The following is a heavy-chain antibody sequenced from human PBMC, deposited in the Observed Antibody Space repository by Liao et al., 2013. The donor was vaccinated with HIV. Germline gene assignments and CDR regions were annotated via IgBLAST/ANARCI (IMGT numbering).Heavy chain of an antibody. CDR1: GGSISSGSYY. V-gene: IGHV4-61*02. Sequence: QVQLQESGPGLVKPSQTLSLTCTVSGGSISSGSYYWSWIRQPAGKGLEWIGRIYNSESTNYNPSLKSRVTISVDTSKNQFSLTLSSVTAADTAVYYCARASHDFWSGYYIDNWGHGNPGHRLL. CDR2: IYNSEST. CDR3: ARASHDFWSGYYIDN. J-gene: IGHJ4*02. D-gene: IGHD3-3*01.